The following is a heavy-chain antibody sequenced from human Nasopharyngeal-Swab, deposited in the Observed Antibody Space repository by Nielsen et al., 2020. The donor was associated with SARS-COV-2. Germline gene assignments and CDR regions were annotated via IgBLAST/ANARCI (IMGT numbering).Heavy chain of an antibody. J-gene: IGHJ3*01. CDR1: GFTFGTYS. Sequence: GGSLRLSCAASGFTFGTYSMNWVRQAPGKGLEWVSSISSSSTYIYYADSVKGRFTISRDNAKNSLYLQMNSLRAEDMAVYYCAGAYGSGSYCAFDLWGQGTMVTVSS. CDR3: AGAYGSGSYCAFDL. CDR2: ISSSSTYI. V-gene: IGHV3-21*01. D-gene: IGHD3-10*01.